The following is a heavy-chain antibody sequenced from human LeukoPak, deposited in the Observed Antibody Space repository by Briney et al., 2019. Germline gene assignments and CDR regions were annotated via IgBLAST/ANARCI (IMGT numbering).Heavy chain of an antibody. D-gene: IGHD5-24*01. V-gene: IGHV3-23*01. J-gene: IGHJ4*02. Sequence: GGSLRLSCAASGFTFSSYAMSWVRQAPGKGLEWVSAISGSGVSTYYADSVKGRFTISRDNSKNTLYLQMNSLRAEDTAVYYCVRAGYRDAYNLWGQGTLVTVSS. CDR2: ISGSGVST. CDR3: VRAGYRDAYNL. CDR1: GFTFSSYA.